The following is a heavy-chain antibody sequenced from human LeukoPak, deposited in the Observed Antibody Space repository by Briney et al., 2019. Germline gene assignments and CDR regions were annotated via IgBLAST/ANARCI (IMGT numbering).Heavy chain of an antibody. J-gene: IGHJ6*02. Sequence: GGSLRLSCAASGFTFSYFWMHWFRQTPGKGLVWVSCINIDGSYSTYADSVKGRFTISRDNAKNTLYLQMNSLRAEDTAVYYCSRDSLSSCGGDCYSGLDVWGQGTTVTVSS. CDR1: GFTFSYFW. V-gene: IGHV3-74*01. D-gene: IGHD2-21*02. CDR2: INIDGSYS. CDR3: SRDSLSSCGGDCYSGLDV.